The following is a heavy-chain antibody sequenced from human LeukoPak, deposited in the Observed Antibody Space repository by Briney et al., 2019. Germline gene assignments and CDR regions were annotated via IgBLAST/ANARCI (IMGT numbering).Heavy chain of an antibody. CDR1: GGSISGYY. CDR2: SGGT. Sequence: ASETLSLTCTVSGGSISGYYWSWIRQPPGKGLEWIGYSGGTNYNPSLKSRLTISVDTSKNQFSLQLRSVTEADTAVHYCARDPIVWGQGTLVTVSS. J-gene: IGHJ4*02. CDR3: ARDPIV. V-gene: IGHV4-59*01. D-gene: IGHD2-15*01.